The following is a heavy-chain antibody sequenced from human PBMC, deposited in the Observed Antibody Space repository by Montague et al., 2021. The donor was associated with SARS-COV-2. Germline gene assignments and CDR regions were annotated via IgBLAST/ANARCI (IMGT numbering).Heavy chain of an antibody. J-gene: IGHJ4*02. Sequence: SETLSLTCTVSSGSISNYYWSWIRQPPGKGLEWIGYVYSSGSTNYNPSLEGRVTMSVDTPKNQFSLKLISVTAADTAAYYCARVRYSDGWTLDYWGQGTLVTVSS. CDR2: VYSSGST. V-gene: IGHV4-59*13. CDR1: SGSISNYY. D-gene: IGHD6-19*01. CDR3: ARVRYSDGWTLDY.